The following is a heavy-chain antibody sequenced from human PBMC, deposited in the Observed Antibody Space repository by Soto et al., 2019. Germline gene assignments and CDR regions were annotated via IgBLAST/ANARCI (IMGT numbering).Heavy chain of an antibody. CDR2: IIPVFGTA. V-gene: IGHV1-69*12. D-gene: IGHD4-17*01. CDR3: ARGDATKIIVTTYYGMDV. Sequence: QVQLVQSGAEVKKPGSSVKVSCKASGGTLSNYGVSWVRQAPRQGLEWLGGIIPVFGTANYAHKFQGRLTITADESTSTVYMDVSSLRSEDTAVYYCARGDATKIIVTTYYGMDVWGQGTTVTVSS. CDR1: GGTLSNYG. J-gene: IGHJ6*02.